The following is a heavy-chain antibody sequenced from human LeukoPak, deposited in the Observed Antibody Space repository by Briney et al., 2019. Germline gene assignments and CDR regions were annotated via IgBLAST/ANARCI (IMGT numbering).Heavy chain of an antibody. D-gene: IGHD5-18*01. V-gene: IGHV3-48*03. Sequence: GGSLRLSCAASGFIFSSYEMTWVRQAPGKGLAWVSYISCSGSTIYSADSVKGRFTISKDNAKNSLYVQMNSLRVEDTAIYYFAKDTARFDCWGQGTLVTVSS. CDR2: ISCSGSTI. CDR3: AKDTARFDC. J-gene: IGHJ4*02. CDR1: GFIFSSYE.